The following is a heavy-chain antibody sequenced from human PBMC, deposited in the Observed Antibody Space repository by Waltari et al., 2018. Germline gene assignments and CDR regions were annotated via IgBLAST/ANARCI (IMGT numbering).Heavy chain of an antibody. CDR3: ARVRNSFYYDIDV. J-gene: IGHJ6*03. Sequence: QVQLVQSGPEVKEPGDSVMVSCKASGYSFTTYGISGVRQVPGQGLEWMGWISVYKYNTDYGQKFQGRVTITTDVSTGTVDMELRSLRSDDTAVYYCARVRNSFYYDIDVGGKGTTVTVSS. V-gene: IGHV1-18*01. CDR1: GYSFTTYG. CDR2: ISVYKYNT.